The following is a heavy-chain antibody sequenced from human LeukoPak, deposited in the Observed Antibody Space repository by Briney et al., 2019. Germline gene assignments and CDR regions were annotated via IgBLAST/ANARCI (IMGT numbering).Heavy chain of an antibody. D-gene: IGHD3-22*01. CDR1: GYTLTELS. CDR2: FDPEDGET. CDR3: ATDLSSYYYDSSGYRPGY. J-gene: IGHJ4*02. Sequence: GASVKVSCKVSGYTLTELSMHWVRQAPGKGLEWMGGFDPEDGETIYAQKFQGRVTMTEDTSTDTAYMELSSLRSEDTAVYYCATDLSSYYYDSSGYRPGYWGQGTLVTVSS. V-gene: IGHV1-24*01.